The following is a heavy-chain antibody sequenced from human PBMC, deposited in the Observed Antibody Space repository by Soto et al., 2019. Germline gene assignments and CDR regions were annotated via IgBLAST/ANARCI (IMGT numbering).Heavy chain of an antibody. V-gene: IGHV3-23*01. D-gene: IGHD2-15*01. Sequence: RLSCAASGFTFSSYAMSWVRQAPGKGLEWVSAISGSGGSTYYADSVKGRFTISRDNSKNTLYLQMNSLRAEDTAVYYCAKVIVVVAATPGAYWGQGTMVTVYS. CDR1: GFTFSSYA. CDR2: ISGSGGST. J-gene: IGHJ4*02. CDR3: AKVIVVVAATPGAY.